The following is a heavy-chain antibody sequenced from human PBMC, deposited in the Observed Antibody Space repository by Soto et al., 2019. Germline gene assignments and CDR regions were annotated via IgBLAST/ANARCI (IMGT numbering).Heavy chain of an antibody. V-gene: IGHV3-23*01. J-gene: IGHJ2*01. CDR1: GFTFSSFV. D-gene: IGHD7-27*01. Sequence: EVQLLESGGGLVQPGGSLRLSCAASGFTFSSFVMGWVRRAPGKGLEWVSAIGGTSGSTYYADSVKGRFIISRDNSEDTLSLQMNRLGADDTALYYCAKRRGDGYFDLWGRGTLVTVSS. CDR2: IGGTSGST. CDR3: AKRRGDGYFDL.